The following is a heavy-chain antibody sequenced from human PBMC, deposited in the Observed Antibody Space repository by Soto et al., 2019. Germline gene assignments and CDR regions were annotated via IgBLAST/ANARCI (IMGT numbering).Heavy chain of an antibody. Sequence: GESLKISCKGSGYSFTSYWIGWVRQMPGKGLEWMGIIYPGDSDTRYSPSFQGQVTISADKSISTAYLQWSSLKASDTAMYYCARRLGEQWLLSAFDIWGQGTMVTVSS. D-gene: IGHD6-19*01. J-gene: IGHJ3*02. V-gene: IGHV5-51*01. CDR2: IYPGDSDT. CDR1: GYSFTSYW. CDR3: ARRLGEQWLLSAFDI.